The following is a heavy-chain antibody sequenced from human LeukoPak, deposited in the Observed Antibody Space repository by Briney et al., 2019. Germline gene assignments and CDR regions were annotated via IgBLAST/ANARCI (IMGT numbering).Heavy chain of an antibody. Sequence: ASVTVSCKASGYTFTGYYMHWVRQAPGQGLEWMGWINPDGGGTNYAQNFQGRVTMTRDTSISTAYMELSRLRSDDTAMYYCARVSTLAVTGSFDPWGQGTLVTASS. J-gene: IGHJ5*02. CDR1: GYTFTGYY. CDR3: ARVSTLAVTGSFDP. D-gene: IGHD4-17*01. CDR2: INPDGGGT. V-gene: IGHV1-2*02.